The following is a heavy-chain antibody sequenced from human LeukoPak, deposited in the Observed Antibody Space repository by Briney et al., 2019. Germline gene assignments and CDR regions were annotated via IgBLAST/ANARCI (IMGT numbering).Heavy chain of an antibody. J-gene: IGHJ4*02. CDR3: AREVDADY. CDR2: IYYSGST. CDR1: GYSISSGYY. V-gene: IGHV4-38-2*02. D-gene: IGHD2-2*01. Sequence: SETLSLTCTVSGYSISSGYYWGCIRQPPGKGLEWIGSIYYSGSTYYNPSLKSRVTISVDTSKNQFSLKLSSVTAADTAVYYCAREVDADYWGQGTLVTVSS.